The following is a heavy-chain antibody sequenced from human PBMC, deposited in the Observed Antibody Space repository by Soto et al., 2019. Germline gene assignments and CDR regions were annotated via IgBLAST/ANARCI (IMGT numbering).Heavy chain of an antibody. D-gene: IGHD1-26*01. Sequence: EVQLVESGGGLVQRGGSLRLSCAASGLTFSSYSMNWVRQAPGKGLEWVSYISSSSSTIYYADSVKGRFTISRDNAKNSENLQMKRLRAVDTAGYYCAFWEESPYDYYGMDVWGQGTSVTVSS. CDR2: ISSSSSTI. CDR3: AFWEESPYDYYGMDV. V-gene: IGHV3-48*01. J-gene: IGHJ6*02. CDR1: GLTFSSYS.